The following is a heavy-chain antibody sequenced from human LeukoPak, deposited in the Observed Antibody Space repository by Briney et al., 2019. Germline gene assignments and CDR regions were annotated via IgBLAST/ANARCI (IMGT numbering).Heavy chain of an antibody. V-gene: IGHV1-18*01. CDR3: ARDGGYSRGWYRKSYTLRNDY. Sequence: ASVKVSCKASGYTFTSYGISWVRQAPGQGLEWMGWISAYNGNTNYAQKLQGRVTMTTDTSTSTAYMELRSLRSDDTAVYYCARDGGYSRGWYRKSYTLRNDYWGQGTLVTVSS. CDR1: GYTFTSYG. J-gene: IGHJ4*02. D-gene: IGHD6-19*01. CDR2: ISAYNGNT.